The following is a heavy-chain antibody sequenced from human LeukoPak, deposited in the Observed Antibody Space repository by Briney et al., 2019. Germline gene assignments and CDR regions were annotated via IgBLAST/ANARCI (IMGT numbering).Heavy chain of an antibody. V-gene: IGHV4-61*02. D-gene: IGHD3-10*01. Sequence: SETLSLTCTVSGGSISSGSYYWSWIRQPAGKGLEWIGRIYNSGNTNYNPSLKSRVTISVDTSKNQFSLKLNSVTAADTAVYYCARSGTYYNNWFDPWGQGTLVTVSS. CDR1: GGSISSGSYY. CDR3: ARSGTYYNNWFDP. J-gene: IGHJ5*02. CDR2: IYNSGNT.